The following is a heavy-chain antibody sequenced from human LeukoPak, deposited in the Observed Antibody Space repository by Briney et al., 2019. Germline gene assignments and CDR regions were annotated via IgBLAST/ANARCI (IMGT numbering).Heavy chain of an antibody. CDR2: IYTSGST. Sequence: SETLSLTCTVSGGSISSGSYYWSWTRQPAGKGLEWIGRIYTSGSTNYNPSLKSRVTISVDTSKNQFSLKLSSVTAADTAVYYCARESSSGWYRWGQGTLVTVSS. D-gene: IGHD6-19*01. CDR1: GGSISSGSYY. CDR3: ARESSSGWYR. J-gene: IGHJ4*02. V-gene: IGHV4-61*02.